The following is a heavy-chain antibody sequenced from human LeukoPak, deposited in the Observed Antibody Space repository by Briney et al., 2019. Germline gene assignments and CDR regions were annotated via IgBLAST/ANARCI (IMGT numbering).Heavy chain of an antibody. D-gene: IGHD6-13*01. CDR2: INHSGST. CDR1: GGSFSGYY. V-gene: IGHV4-34*01. CDR3: AREGLSSWNPYYYYYYGMDV. Sequence: SETLSLTCAVYGGSFSGYYWSWIRQPPGKGLEWIGEINHSGSTNYTPSLKSRVSISVDTSKNQFSLKLSSVTAADTAVYYCAREGLSSWNPYYYYYYGMDVWGQGTTVTVSS. J-gene: IGHJ6*02.